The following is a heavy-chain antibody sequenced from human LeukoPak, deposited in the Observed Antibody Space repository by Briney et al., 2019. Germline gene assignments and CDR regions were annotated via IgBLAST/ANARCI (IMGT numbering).Heavy chain of an antibody. CDR3: ARDRGSIAAAGTQGWFDP. CDR1: GYTFTSYG. D-gene: IGHD6-13*01. CDR2: ISACNGNT. Sequence: ASVKVSCKASGYTFTSYGISWVRQAPGQGLEWMGWISACNGNTNYAQKLQGRVTMTTDTSTSTAYMELRSLRSDDTAVYYCARDRGSIAAAGTQGWFDPWGQGTLVTVSS. V-gene: IGHV1-18*01. J-gene: IGHJ5*02.